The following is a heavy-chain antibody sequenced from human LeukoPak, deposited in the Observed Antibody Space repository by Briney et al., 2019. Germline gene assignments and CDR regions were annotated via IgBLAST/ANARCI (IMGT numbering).Heavy chain of an antibody. Sequence: GESLKISCKGSGYSFTSYWIGWVRQMPGKSLEWMWIIYPGDSDTRYSPSFQAQVTISADKSISTDYLQWSSLKASDTGMYYCATTTTRGNPHYFDYWGQGTLVTVSS. D-gene: IGHD1-1*01. CDR2: IYPGDSDT. J-gene: IGHJ4*02. V-gene: IGHV5-51*01. CDR3: ATTTTRGNPHYFDY. CDR1: GYSFTSYW.